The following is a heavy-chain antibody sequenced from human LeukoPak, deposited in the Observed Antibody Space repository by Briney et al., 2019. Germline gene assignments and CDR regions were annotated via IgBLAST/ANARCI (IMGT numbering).Heavy chain of an antibody. V-gene: IGHV3-30*18. CDR2: ISYDGTNK. J-gene: IGHJ2*01. CDR1: GFTFSSYG. Sequence: PGRSLRLSCAASGFTFSSYGMHWVRQAPGKGLEWVAAISYDGTNKNDADSVKGRFTISRDNSKNTLYLQMNSLRPEDTAVYYCAKGGRAAAGRNFYLWGRGTLVTVSS. CDR3: AKGGRAAAGRNFYL. D-gene: IGHD6-13*01.